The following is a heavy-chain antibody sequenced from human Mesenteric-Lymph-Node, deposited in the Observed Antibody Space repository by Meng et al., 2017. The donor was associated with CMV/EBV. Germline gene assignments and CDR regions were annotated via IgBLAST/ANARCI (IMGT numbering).Heavy chain of an antibody. Sequence: GESLKISCAASGFTFSSYVMSWVRQAPGKGLEWVSAIGGSGDTTYYADSVKGRFTISRDNSRNTLYLQMNSLRVDDTAVYYCARRWEGICSSTSCYVWFDPWGQGTLVTVSS. V-gene: IGHV3-23*01. CDR1: GFTFSSYV. CDR2: IGGSGDTT. CDR3: ARRWEGICSSTSCYVWFDP. J-gene: IGHJ5*02. D-gene: IGHD2-2*01.